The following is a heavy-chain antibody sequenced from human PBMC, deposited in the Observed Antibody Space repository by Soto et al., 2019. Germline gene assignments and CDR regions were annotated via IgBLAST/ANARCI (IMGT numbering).Heavy chain of an antibody. CDR1: GGSISSYY. Sequence: SETLSLTCTVSGGSISSYYWSWIRQPPGKGLEWIGYVFHSGSTNYNPSLKSRVTISVDTSKSQFSLKLSSVTAADTAVYYCARHNSAWFLSDYWGQGTLVTVS. D-gene: IGHD6-19*01. CDR3: ARHNSAWFLSDY. J-gene: IGHJ4*02. CDR2: VFHSGST. V-gene: IGHV4-59*01.